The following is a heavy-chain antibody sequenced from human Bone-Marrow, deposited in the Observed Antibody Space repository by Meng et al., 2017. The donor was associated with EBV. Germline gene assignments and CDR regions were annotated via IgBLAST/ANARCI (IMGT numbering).Heavy chain of an antibody. CDR2: INHSGST. J-gene: IGHJ4*02. V-gene: IGHV4-34*01. D-gene: IGHD6-6*01. Sequence: AHRLQLAVASVTRADALYFTCAVSGGVIIGYYRSGIRQPPGKGLEWIGEINHSGSTNYNPSLTSRVTISVDTSKNQFSLKLCSVTAADTAVYYCARQSARQLVPYYWGQGTLVTVSS. CDR3: ARQSARQLVPYY. CDR1: GGVIIGYY.